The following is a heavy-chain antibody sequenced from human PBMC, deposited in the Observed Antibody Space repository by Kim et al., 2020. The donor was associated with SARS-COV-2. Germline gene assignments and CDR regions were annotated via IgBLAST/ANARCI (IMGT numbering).Heavy chain of an antibody. V-gene: IGHV4-34*01. J-gene: IGHJ5*02. Sequence: SETLSLTCAVYGGSFSGYSWSWIRQPPGKGLEWIGEINHSGSTNYNPSLKSRVTISVDTSKNHFSLKLSSVTAADTAAYYCARGGGGGNYYVSDCFDPWGQGTLVTVSS. D-gene: IGHD1-26*01. CDR3: ARGGGGGNYYVSDCFDP. CDR2: INHSGST. CDR1: GGSFSGYS.